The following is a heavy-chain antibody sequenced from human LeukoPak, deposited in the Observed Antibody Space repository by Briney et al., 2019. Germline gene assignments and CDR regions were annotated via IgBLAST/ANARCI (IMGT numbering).Heavy chain of an antibody. CDR1: GYTLTELS. V-gene: IGHV1-24*01. CDR2: FDPEDGET. D-gene: IGHD6-19*01. Sequence: ASVKVSCKVSGYTLTELSTHWVRQAPGKGLEWMGGFDPEDGETIYAQKFQGRVSMTEDTSTDTAYMELSSLRSEDTAVYYCATGQWLDRDYWGQGTLVTVSS. J-gene: IGHJ4*02. CDR3: ATGQWLDRDY.